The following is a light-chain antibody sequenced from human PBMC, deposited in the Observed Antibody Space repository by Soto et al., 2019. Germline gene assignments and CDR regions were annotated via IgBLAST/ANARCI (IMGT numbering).Light chain of an antibody. CDR1: SSDVGGYDS. Sequence: QSALTQPPSVSGSPGQSITISCSGTSSDVGGYDSVSWYQQHPGKAPKVMIYEVSNRPSGVSNRFSGSKYGNTASLTISGLQAEDEADYYCSSYTSSYTLVFGAGTKVKVL. J-gene: IGLJ1*01. CDR2: EVS. CDR3: SSYTSSYTLV. V-gene: IGLV2-14*01.